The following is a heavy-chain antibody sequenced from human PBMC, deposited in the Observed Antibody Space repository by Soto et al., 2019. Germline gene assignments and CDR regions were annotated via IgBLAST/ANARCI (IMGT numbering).Heavy chain of an antibody. V-gene: IGHV4-34*01. CDR3: ARRISSSWYYMDV. Sequence: SETLSLTCAVYGGSFSGYYWSWIRQPPGKGLEWIGEINHSGSTNYNPSLKSRVTISVDTSKNQFSLKLSSGPAADTAVYCCARRISSSWYYMDVWGKGTTVTVSS. CDR1: GGSFSGYY. D-gene: IGHD6-13*01. CDR2: INHSGST. J-gene: IGHJ6*03.